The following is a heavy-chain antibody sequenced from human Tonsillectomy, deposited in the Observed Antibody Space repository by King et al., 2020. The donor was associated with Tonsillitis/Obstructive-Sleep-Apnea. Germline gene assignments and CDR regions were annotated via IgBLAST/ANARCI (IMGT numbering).Heavy chain of an antibody. CDR3: AREGDTSSIDY. Sequence: QVQLQQWGAGLLKPSETLSLTCAVYGGSLSDSYWNWIRQPPGKGLEGIGEIDHSGSTNYNPSLKSRVTISEDTSKNEFSLKMNSVTAADTAVYYCAREGDTSSIDYWGQGTLVTVSS. CDR1: GGSLSDSY. J-gene: IGHJ4*02. V-gene: IGHV4-34*01. D-gene: IGHD6-6*01. CDR2: IDHSGST.